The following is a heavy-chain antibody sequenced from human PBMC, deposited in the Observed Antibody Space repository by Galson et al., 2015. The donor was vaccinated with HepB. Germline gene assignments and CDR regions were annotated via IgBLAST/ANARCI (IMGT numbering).Heavy chain of an antibody. D-gene: IGHD3-22*01. J-gene: IGHJ4*02. CDR2: INPSGGST. CDR1: GYTFTSYY. CDR3: ARGPGQFGYGSSGYFFDY. V-gene: IGHV1-46*01. Sequence: KVSCKASGYTFTSYYMHWVRQAPGQGLEWMGIINPSGGSTSYAQKFQGRVTMTRDTSTSTVYMELSSLRSEDTAVYYCARGPGQFGYGSSGYFFDYWGQGTLVTVSS.